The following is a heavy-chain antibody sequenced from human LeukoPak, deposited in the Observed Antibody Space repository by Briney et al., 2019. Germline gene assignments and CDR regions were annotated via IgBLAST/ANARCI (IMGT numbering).Heavy chain of an antibody. Sequence: GASVTVSCKASGGTFSSYAISWVRQAPGQGLEWMGGIIPIFGTANYAQKFQGRVTITADKSTSTAYMELSSLRSEDTAVYYCARGSIYYDSSGYYYVWFDPWGQGTLVTVSS. CDR2: IIPIFGTA. J-gene: IGHJ5*02. CDR1: GGTFSSYA. V-gene: IGHV1-69*06. CDR3: ARGSIYYDSSGYYYVWFDP. D-gene: IGHD3-22*01.